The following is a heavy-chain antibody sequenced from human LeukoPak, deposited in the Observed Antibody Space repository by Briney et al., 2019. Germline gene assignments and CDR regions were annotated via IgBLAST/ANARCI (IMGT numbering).Heavy chain of an antibody. Sequence: GASVKVSCTASGYTFTGYYMHWVRQAPGQGLEWMGWINPNSGGTNYAQKFQGRVTMTRDTSISTAYMELSRLRSDDTAVYYCARDPYYYDSSPSFDYWGQGTLVTVSS. D-gene: IGHD3-22*01. J-gene: IGHJ4*02. CDR2: INPNSGGT. CDR1: GYTFTGYY. CDR3: ARDPYYYDSSPSFDY. V-gene: IGHV1-2*02.